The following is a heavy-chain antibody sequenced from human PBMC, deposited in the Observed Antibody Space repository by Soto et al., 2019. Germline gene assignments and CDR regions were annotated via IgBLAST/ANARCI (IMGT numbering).Heavy chain of an antibody. Sequence: QITLKESGPTLVKPTQTLTQTCTFSGFVLTYSGEGVGWIRQPPGKALEWLALVYWDDDKRYNPSLRSRLTFTKDTSKKQVVLTMTNMDPVDTATYYCVQSRCGGDCLTFYSSHAYYGLDVWGQGTAVTVSS. D-gene: IGHD2-21*02. CDR3: VQSRCGGDCLTFYSSHAYYGLDV. CDR1: GFVLTYSGEG. CDR2: VYWDDDK. J-gene: IGHJ6*02. V-gene: IGHV2-5*02.